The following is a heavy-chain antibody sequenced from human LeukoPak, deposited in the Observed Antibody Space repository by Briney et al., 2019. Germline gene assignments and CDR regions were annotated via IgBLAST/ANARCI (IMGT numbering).Heavy chain of an antibody. J-gene: IGHJ6*02. Sequence: SETLSLTCTVSGGSISSYYWSWIRQPPGKGLEWIGYIYYSGSTNYNPSLKSRVTISVDTSKNQFSLKLSSVTAADTAVYYCASITMVRGVTSYYYGMDVWGQGTTVTVSS. D-gene: IGHD3-10*01. CDR3: ASITMVRGVTSYYYGMDV. CDR2: IYYSGST. V-gene: IGHV4-59*08. CDR1: GGSISSYY.